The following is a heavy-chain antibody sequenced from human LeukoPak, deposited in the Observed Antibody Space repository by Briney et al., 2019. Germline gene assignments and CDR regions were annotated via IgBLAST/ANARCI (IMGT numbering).Heavy chain of an antibody. CDR3: ARETDSSGYRVDY. CDR2: ISSSSSYI. Sequence: PGGSLRLSCAASGFTFSSYSMNWVRQAPGKGLEWVSSISSSSSYIYYADSVKGRFTISRDNAKNSLYLQMNSLRAEDTAVYYCARETDSSGYRVDYWGQGTLVTVSS. J-gene: IGHJ4*02. V-gene: IGHV3-21*01. CDR1: GFTFSSYS. D-gene: IGHD3-22*01.